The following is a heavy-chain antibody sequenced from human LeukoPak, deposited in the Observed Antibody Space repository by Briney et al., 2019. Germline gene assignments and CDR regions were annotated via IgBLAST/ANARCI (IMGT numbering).Heavy chain of an antibody. CDR1: GGSISSYY. V-gene: IGHV4-59*01. D-gene: IGHD3/OR15-3a*01. CDR3: ARSHSVWTSFNY. J-gene: IGHJ4*02. Sequence: PSETLSLTCTVSGGSISSYYWSWIRQPPGKGLEWIGYIYYSGSTNYNPSLKSRVTISVDTSKNQFSLKLSSVTAADTAVYYCARSHSVWTSFNYWGQGTLVTVSS. CDR2: IYYSGST.